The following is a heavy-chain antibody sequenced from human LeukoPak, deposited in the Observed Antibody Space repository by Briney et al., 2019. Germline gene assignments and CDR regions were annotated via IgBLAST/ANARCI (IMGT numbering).Heavy chain of an antibody. CDR3: ARSLPGIAAAGYNWFDP. CDR2: IIPIFGTA. J-gene: IGHJ5*02. V-gene: IGHV1-69*13. CDR1: GGTFSSYA. Sequence: EASVKVSCKASGGTFSSYAISWVRQAPGQGLEWMGGIIPIFGTANYAQKFQGRVTITADESTSTAYMELSSLRSEDTAVYYCARSLPGIAAAGYNWFDPWGQGTLVTVSS. D-gene: IGHD6-13*01.